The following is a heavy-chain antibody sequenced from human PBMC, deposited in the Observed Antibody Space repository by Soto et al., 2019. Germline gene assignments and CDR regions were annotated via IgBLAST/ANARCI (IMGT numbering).Heavy chain of an antibody. CDR1: GGPISSGLYY. Sequence: SETLSLTCTVSGGPISSGLYYWSWIRQHPGKGLEWIGYIYYSGSTYYNPSLKSRVTISVDTSKNQFSLKLSSVTAADTAVYYCARVSGYDFWSGYYNGDYWGQGPQLTVYS. CDR2: IYYSGST. CDR3: ARVSGYDFWSGYYNGDY. D-gene: IGHD3-3*01. J-gene: IGHJ4*02. V-gene: IGHV4-31*03.